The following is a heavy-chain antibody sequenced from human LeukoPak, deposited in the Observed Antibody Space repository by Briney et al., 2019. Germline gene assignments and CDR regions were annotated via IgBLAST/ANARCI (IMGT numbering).Heavy chain of an antibody. CDR2: IKGDGSEK. D-gene: IGHD2-15*01. CDR3: AKGRGYCTGGSCYSDY. CDR1: GITFSRFW. Sequence: GGSLRLSCAVSGITFSRFWMSWVRQAPGKGLEWVANIKGDGSEKNYVDSVRGRFTISRDNAKNSVFLQMNSLRAEDTAVYYCAKGRGYCTGGSCYSDYWGQGTLVTVSS. J-gene: IGHJ4*03. V-gene: IGHV3-7*01.